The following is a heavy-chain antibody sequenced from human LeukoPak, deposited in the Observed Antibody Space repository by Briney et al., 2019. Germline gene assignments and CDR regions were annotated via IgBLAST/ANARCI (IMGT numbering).Heavy chain of an antibody. J-gene: IGHJ4*02. V-gene: IGHV3-13*01. CDR1: GFTFDRYD. Sequence: GGSLRLSCAASGFTFDRYDMHWVRQATGKGLEWVSAIGNAADTYYPGSVKGRFTISRENAKNSLYLQMNALRAGDTAVYFCAGGRGQILNYWGQGTLVTVSS. CDR3: AGGRGQILNY. CDR2: IGNAADT.